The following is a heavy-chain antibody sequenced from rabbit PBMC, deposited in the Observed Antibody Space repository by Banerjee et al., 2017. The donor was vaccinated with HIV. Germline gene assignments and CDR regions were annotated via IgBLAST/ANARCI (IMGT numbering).Heavy chain of an antibody. CDR2: IYTGSGTT. CDR1: GIDFSNSYY. D-gene: IGHD6-1*01. J-gene: IGHJ3*01. Sequence: QQLVESGGGLVKPGASLTLTCKASGIDFSNSYYMCWVRQAPGKGLEWIGCIYTGSGTTSYATWAKGRFTISKPPSTTVTLQRTSLTAAHTATYFRARDVVDGVAYGFDLGGKGTLVPV. CDR3: ARDVVDGVAYGFDL. V-gene: IGHV1S40*01.